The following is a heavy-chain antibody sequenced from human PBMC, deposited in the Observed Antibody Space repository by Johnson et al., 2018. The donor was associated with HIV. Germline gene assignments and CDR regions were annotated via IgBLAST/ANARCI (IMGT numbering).Heavy chain of an antibody. V-gene: IGHV3-74*02. J-gene: IGHJ3*02. Sequence: VQLVESGGGLVQPGGSLRLSCAASGFTFSSYWMHWVRQAPGKGLVWVSRINSDGSSTSYADSVKGRFTISRDNAKNTLYLQMNSLRAEDTALYYCARIPSSWGLLGDAFDIWGQGTMVTVSS. D-gene: IGHD1-26*01. CDR1: GFTFSSYW. CDR3: ARIPSSWGLLGDAFDI. CDR2: INSDGSST.